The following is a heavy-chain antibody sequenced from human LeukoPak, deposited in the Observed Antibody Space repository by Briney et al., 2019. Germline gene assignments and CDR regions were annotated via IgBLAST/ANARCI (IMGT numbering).Heavy chain of an antibody. Sequence: GGSLRLSCAASGFTFSSYWMHWVRQAPGKGLVWVSRINSDGSSTSYADSVKGRFTISRDNAKNTLYLQMNSLRGEDTAVYYCASPWGGSGSYFGADYMDVWGKGTTVTVSS. CDR1: GFTFSSYW. J-gene: IGHJ6*03. D-gene: IGHD3-10*01. CDR3: ASPWGGSGSYFGADYMDV. CDR2: INSDGSST. V-gene: IGHV3-74*01.